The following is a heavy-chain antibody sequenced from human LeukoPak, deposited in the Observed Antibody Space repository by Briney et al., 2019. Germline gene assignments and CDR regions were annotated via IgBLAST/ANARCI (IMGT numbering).Heavy chain of an antibody. CDR2: INHSGST. CDR1: GGSFSGYY. V-gene: IGHV4-34*01. CDR3: ARGGLSDILTGLMFDP. J-gene: IGHJ5*02. D-gene: IGHD3-9*01. Sequence: SETLSLTCAVYGGSFSGYYWSWIRQPPGKGLEWIGEINHSGSTNYNPSLKSRVTISVDTSKNQFSLKLSSVTAADTAVYYCARGGLSDILTGLMFDPWGQGTLVTVSS.